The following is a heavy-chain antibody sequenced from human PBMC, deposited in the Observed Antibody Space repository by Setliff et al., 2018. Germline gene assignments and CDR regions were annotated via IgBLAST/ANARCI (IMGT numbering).Heavy chain of an antibody. CDR1: DYSISSGYY. CDR3: ARGKDYGMDV. Sequence: PSETLSLTCTVSDYSISSGYYWGWIRQPPGKGLEWVGSIYQSGTTYDNPSLKSRVTISVDKSKNQFSLKLSSVTAADTAVYYCARGKDYGMDVWGQGTTVTVSS. V-gene: IGHV4-38-2*02. D-gene: IGHD2-15*01. CDR2: IYQSGTT. J-gene: IGHJ6*02.